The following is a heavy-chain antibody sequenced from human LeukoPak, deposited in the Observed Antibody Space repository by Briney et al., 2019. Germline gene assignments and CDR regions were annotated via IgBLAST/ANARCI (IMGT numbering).Heavy chain of an antibody. D-gene: IGHD3-22*01. CDR1: GFTFSSYA. Sequence: PGGSLRLSCAASGFTFSSYAMSWVRQAPGKGLEWVSAISGSGGSTYYADSVKGRFTISRDNSKNTLYLQMNSLRAEDTAVYYCAKVAWVQYYYDSSDPFDYWGQGTLVTVSP. J-gene: IGHJ4*02. V-gene: IGHV3-23*01. CDR2: ISGSGGST. CDR3: AKVAWVQYYYDSSDPFDY.